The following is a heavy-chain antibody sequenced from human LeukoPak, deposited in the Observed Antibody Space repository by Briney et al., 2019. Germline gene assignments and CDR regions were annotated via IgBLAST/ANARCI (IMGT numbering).Heavy chain of an antibody. J-gene: IGHJ4*02. D-gene: IGHD3-22*01. CDR1: GFTFSDYY. CDR2: ISSSGSTI. CDR3: AKDLSSGYYSASSYFDY. V-gene: IGHV3-11*04. Sequence: GGSLRLSCAASGFTFSDYYMSWIRQAPGKGLEWVSYISSSGSTIYYADSVKGRFTISRDNAKNSLYLQMNSLRAEDTAVYYCAKDLSSGYYSASSYFDYWGQGTLVTVSS.